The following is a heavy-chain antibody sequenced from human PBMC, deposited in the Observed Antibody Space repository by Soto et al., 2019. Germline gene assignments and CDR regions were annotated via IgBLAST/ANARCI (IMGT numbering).Heavy chain of an antibody. Sequence: GGSLRLACTASGFTFITYTMNWVRQAPGKGLEWISYISPDGSMYYADSVKSRFTISRDNAKNSLFLQMNSLRDEDTAVYYCARDRHYAFDYWGQGTLVTVSS. CDR1: GFTFITYT. D-gene: IGHD2-2*01. J-gene: IGHJ4*02. CDR2: ISPDGSM. V-gene: IGHV3-48*02. CDR3: ARDRHYAFDY.